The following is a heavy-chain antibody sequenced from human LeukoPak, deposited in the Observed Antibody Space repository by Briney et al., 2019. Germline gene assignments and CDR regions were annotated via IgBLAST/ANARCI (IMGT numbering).Heavy chain of an antibody. V-gene: IGHV3-30*04. CDR1: GFTFSSYA. CDR3: AREVRGTFDY. Sequence: GRSLRLSCAASGFTFSSYAMRWVRQAPGKGLEWVAVISYDGSNKYYADSVKGRFTISRDNSKNTLYLQMNSLRAEDTAVYYCAREVRGTFDYWGQGTLVTVSS. CDR2: ISYDGSNK. J-gene: IGHJ4*02. D-gene: IGHD1-26*01.